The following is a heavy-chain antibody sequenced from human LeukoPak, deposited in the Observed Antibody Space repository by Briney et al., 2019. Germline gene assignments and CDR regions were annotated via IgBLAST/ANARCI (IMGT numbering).Heavy chain of an antibody. V-gene: IGHV3-66*02. CDR1: GFTVSSNH. CDR3: AIRGRYYDFWSGIVDY. CDR2: IYSGGST. J-gene: IGHJ4*02. Sequence: GGSLRLSCAASGFTVSSNHMSWVRQAPGKGLEWVSVIYSGGSTYYADSVKGRFTISRDNSKNTLYLQMNSLRAEDTAVYYRAIRGRYYDFWSGIVDYWGQGTLVTVSS. D-gene: IGHD3-3*01.